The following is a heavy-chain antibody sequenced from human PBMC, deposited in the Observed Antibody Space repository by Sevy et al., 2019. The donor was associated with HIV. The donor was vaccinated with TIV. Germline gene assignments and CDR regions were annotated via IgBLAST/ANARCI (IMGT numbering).Heavy chain of an antibody. CDR1: GGSISSGGYS. CDR3: ARGGSGGATGAFDI. J-gene: IGHJ3*02. CDR2: IYHSGST. Sequence: SETLSLTCAVSGGSISSGGYSWSWIRQPPGKGLEWIGYIYHSGSTYYNPSLKSRVTISVDRSKNQFSLKLSSVTAADTAVYYCARGGSGGATGAFDIWGQGTMVTVSS. V-gene: IGHV4-30-2*01. D-gene: IGHD3-10*01.